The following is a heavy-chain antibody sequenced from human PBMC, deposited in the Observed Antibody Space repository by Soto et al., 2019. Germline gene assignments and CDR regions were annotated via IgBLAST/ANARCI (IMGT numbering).Heavy chain of an antibody. CDR3: PTAEVDY. CDR2: MTGDGRTT. J-gene: IGHJ4*02. V-gene: IGHV3-74*03. CDR1: GFPFGGYW. Sequence: WGSLRFSCAPSGFPFGGYWMPWVRQPPGKGPEWVSRMTGDGRTTQYADSVKGRFTASRDNAKSTLYLQMNGLRAQDTAVYYSPTAEVDYWGPGTLVSVSS.